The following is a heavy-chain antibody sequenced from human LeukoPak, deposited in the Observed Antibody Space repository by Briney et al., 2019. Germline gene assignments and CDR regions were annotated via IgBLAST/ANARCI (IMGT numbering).Heavy chain of an antibody. CDR2: INPNSGGT. CDR3: ARDYSGWSVFDY. V-gene: IGHV1-2*02. D-gene: IGHD2-15*01. Sequence: ASVKVSCKASGYTFTGYYMHWVRQAPGQGLEWMGWINPNSGGTNYAQKFQGRVTMTRDTSISTAYMELSRLRSDDTAVYYCARDYSGWSVFDYWGQGTLVTVSS. CDR1: GYTFTGYY. J-gene: IGHJ4*02.